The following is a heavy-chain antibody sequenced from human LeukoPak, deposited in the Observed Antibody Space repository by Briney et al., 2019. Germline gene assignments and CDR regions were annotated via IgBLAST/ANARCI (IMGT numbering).Heavy chain of an antibody. D-gene: IGHD2-15*01. Sequence: SETLSLTCTVSGGSISSGSYYWSWIRQSAGKGLEWIGRIYTTGSTNYNPSLKSRVTISVDTSKNQFSLKVNSVTAADTAVYYCARAPRGVVVKSDAFDIWGQGTMVTVSS. CDR2: IYTTGST. J-gene: IGHJ3*02. CDR3: ARAPRGVVVKSDAFDI. CDR1: GGSISSGSYY. V-gene: IGHV4-61*02.